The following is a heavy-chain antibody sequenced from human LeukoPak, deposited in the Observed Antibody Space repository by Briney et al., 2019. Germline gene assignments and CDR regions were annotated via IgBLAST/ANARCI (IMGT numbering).Heavy chain of an antibody. Sequence: GGSLRLSCAASGFTVSSNYMSWVRQAPGKGLEWVSVIYSGGSTYYADSVKGRFTISRDNSKNTLYLQMNSLRAEDTAVYYCARDRYYDSSGYYYGAFDIWGQGTMVTVSS. CDR1: GFTVSSNY. CDR2: IYSGGST. J-gene: IGHJ3*02. D-gene: IGHD3-22*01. CDR3: ARDRYYDSSGYYYGAFDI. V-gene: IGHV3-66*01.